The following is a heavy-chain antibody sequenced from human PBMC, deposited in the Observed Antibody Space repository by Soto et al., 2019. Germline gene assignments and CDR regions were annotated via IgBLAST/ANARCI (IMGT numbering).Heavy chain of an antibody. J-gene: IGHJ5*02. CDR3: ARAYGGNPALFDP. D-gene: IGHD4-17*01. V-gene: IGHV3-53*01. CDR1: GFTVSSDY. CDR2: IYTGGST. Sequence: GGSLRLSCAASGFTVSSDYMSWVRQAPGKGLEWVSVIYTGGSTYYADSVKGRFTFSRDNSKNTLYLQMNSLRAEDTAVYYCARAYGGNPALFDPWGQGTLLTVSS.